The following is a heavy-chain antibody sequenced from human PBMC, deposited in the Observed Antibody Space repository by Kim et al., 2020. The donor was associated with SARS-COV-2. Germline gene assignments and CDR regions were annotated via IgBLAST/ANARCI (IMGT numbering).Heavy chain of an antibody. Sequence: GGSLRLSCAASGFTFSSYAMHWVRQAPGKGLEWVAVISYDGSNKYYADSVKGRFTISRDNSKNTLYLQMNSLRAEDTAVYYCARSPVLRFLEWLPLYYFDYWGQGTLVTVSS. CDR2: ISYDGSNK. D-gene: IGHD3-3*01. CDR3: ARSPVLRFLEWLPLYYFDY. V-gene: IGHV3-30*04. CDR1: GFTFSSYA. J-gene: IGHJ4*02.